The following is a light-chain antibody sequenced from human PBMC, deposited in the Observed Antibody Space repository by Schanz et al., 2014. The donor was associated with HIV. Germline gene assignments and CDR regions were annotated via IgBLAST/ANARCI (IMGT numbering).Light chain of an antibody. CDR2: GAS. Sequence: EIVLTQSPGTLSLSPGERVTLSCRASQSVDSNYFAWYQQKPGQAPRLLIYGASNRATGIPDRFSGGGSGTDFTLTISSLEPEDYAVYYCQQYGSSPWTFGQGTRVDVK. V-gene: IGKV3-20*01. J-gene: IGKJ1*01. CDR1: QSVDSNY. CDR3: QQYGSSPWT.